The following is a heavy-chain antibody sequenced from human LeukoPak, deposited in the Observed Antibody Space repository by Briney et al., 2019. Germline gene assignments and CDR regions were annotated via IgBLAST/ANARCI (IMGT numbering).Heavy chain of an antibody. CDR3: ARQMLRRITIFGVVIISYYFDY. CDR2: INHSGST. D-gene: IGHD3-3*01. J-gene: IGHJ4*02. Sequence: SETLSLTCAVYGGSFSGYYWSWIRQPPGKGLEWIGEINHSGSTNYNPSLKSRVTISVDTSKNQFSLKLSSVTAADTAVYYCARQMLRRITIFGVVIISYYFDYWGQGTLSPSPQ. V-gene: IGHV4-34*01. CDR1: GGSFSGYY.